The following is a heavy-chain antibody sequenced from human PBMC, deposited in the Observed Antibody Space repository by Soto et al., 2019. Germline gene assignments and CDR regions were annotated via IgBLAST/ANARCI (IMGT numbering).Heavy chain of an antibody. CDR1: GFTVSNNY. V-gene: IGHV3-53*01. Sequence: EVQLVESGGGLIQPGGSLRLSCAVSGFTVSNNYMSWVRQAPGKGLEGVSVIYSGGYTAYGDSVKGRFTISRDNSKKPHFLQMKTRGAEHTAVYYGAPTRGGGGYWGQGTLVTVSS. CDR3: APTRGGGGY. D-gene: IGHD3-10*01. CDR2: IYSGGYT. J-gene: IGHJ4*02.